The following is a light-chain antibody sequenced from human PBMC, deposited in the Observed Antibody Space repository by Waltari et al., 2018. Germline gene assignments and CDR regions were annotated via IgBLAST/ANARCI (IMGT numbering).Light chain of an antibody. CDR1: QSVSNY. CDR2: DAY. J-gene: IGKJ3*01. CDR3: QLRYSWPPKFT. Sequence: EIVFTQSPATLSLSPWERATSSCEDSQSVSNYLAWYQQKRCQTPRLLIYDAYNRATGIPARFSGSGSGTDFTLTISGLEPEDSAVYYCQLRYSWPPKFTFGPGTKVEIK. V-gene: IGKV3-11*01.